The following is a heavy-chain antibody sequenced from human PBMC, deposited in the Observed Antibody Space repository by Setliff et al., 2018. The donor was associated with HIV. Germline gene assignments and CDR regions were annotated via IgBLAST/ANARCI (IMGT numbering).Heavy chain of an antibody. V-gene: IGHV1-69*05. CDR1: GGTFSSYA. CDR3: AREGDCSGGSCYYYYGMDV. D-gene: IGHD2-15*01. CDR2: IIPIFGTA. Sequence: SVMVSCKASGGTFSSYAISWVRQAPGQGLEWVGGIIPIFGTANYAQKFQGRVTITTDESTSTAYMELSSLRSEDTAVYYCAREGDCSGGSCYYYYGMDVWGQGTTVTVSS. J-gene: IGHJ6*02.